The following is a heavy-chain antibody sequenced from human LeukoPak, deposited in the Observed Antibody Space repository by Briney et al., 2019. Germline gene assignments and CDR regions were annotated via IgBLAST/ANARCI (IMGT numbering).Heavy chain of an antibody. CDR3: ARGSLYGEYVFDY. Sequence: SETLSLTCTVSGGSISGYYWSWIRQPPGKGLEWIGYIYYSGSTSYNPSLKSRVTISVDTSKNQFSLKLSSVTAADTAVFFCARGSLYGEYVFDYWGQGTLVTVSS. CDR2: IYYSGST. V-gene: IGHV4-59*12. J-gene: IGHJ4*02. CDR1: GGSISGYY. D-gene: IGHD4-17*01.